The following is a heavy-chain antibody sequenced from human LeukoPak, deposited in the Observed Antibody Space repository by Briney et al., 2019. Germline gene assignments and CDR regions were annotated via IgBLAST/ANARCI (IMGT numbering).Heavy chain of an antibody. CDR1: GGSISSSSYY. V-gene: IGHV4-39*01. Sequence: SETLSLTCTVSGGSISSSSYYWGWIRQPPGKGLEWIGSIYYSGSTYYNPSLKSRVTISVDTSKNQFSLKLSSVTAADTAVYYCAIPLYCSSTSCYGNYWGQGTLVTVSS. D-gene: IGHD2-2*01. J-gene: IGHJ4*02. CDR3: AIPLYCSSTSCYGNY. CDR2: IYYSGST.